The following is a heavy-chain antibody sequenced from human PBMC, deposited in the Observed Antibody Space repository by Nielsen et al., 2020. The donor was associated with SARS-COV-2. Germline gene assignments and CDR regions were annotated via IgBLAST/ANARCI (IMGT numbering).Heavy chain of an antibody. CDR2: INHSGST. J-gene: IGHJ4*02. CDR3: AIGFDSPLFDS. D-gene: IGHD2-21*01. Sequence: SETLSLTCAVSGGFVSSANWGWIRQSPGKGLEWIGEINHSGSTNYNPSLKSRVTISIDTSKNQFSLNLSSVTAADTAIYYCAIGFDSPLFDSWGQGTLVTVSS. CDR1: GGFVSSAN. V-gene: IGHV4-34*01.